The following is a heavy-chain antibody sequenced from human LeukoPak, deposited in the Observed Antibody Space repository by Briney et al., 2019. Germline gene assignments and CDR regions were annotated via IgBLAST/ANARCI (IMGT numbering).Heavy chain of an antibody. D-gene: IGHD3-22*01. V-gene: IGHV3-30*18. Sequence: GGSLRLSCAASGFTFSSYAMHWVRQAPGKGLEWVAVISYDGSNKYYADSVKGRFTISRDNSKNTLYLQTNSLRAEDTAVYYCAKLKDSSGYYYEYGMDVWGQGTTVTVSS. J-gene: IGHJ6*02. CDR2: ISYDGSNK. CDR1: GFTFSSYA. CDR3: AKLKDSSGYYYEYGMDV.